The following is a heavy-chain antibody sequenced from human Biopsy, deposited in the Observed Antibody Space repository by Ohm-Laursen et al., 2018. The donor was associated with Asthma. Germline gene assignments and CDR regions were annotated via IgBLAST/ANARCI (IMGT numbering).Heavy chain of an antibody. CDR2: IWYDGSNK. V-gene: IGHV3-33*01. Sequence: SLRLSCSASGFTFSSYGMHWVRQVPGKGLEWVAVIWYDGSNKYYADSVKGRFTISRDNSKNTLDLQMNSLRAEDTAVYYCGRDYPLVDWGQGTLVTVSS. CDR1: GFTFSSYG. J-gene: IGHJ4*02. CDR3: GRDYPLVD. D-gene: IGHD2-15*01.